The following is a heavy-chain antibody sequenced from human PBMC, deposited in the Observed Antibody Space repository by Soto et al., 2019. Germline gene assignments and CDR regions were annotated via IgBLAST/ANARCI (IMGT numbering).Heavy chain of an antibody. CDR1: GGTFSSYA. Sequence: QVQLVQSGAEVKKPGSSVKVSCKASGGTFSSYAISWVRKSPGQGLEWVGGIIPIFGTANYAQKLQGRVTITADESTSTAYMERRSLRYEDTGVYYCARVVPAAMVGGYYYYGMDVWGQGTTVTDSS. D-gene: IGHD2-2*01. CDR2: IIPIFGTA. J-gene: IGHJ6*02. CDR3: ARVVPAAMVGGYYYYGMDV. V-gene: IGHV1-69*01.